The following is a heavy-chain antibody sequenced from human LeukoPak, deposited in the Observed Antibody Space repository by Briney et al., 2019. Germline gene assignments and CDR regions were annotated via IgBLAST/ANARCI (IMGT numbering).Heavy chain of an antibody. Sequence: SQTLSLTCIVSGGSISSGGYYWRWIRQHPGKGLEWIGYIYYSGSTYYNPSLKSRVTISVDTSKNQFSLKLSSVTAADTAVYYCARGLQLRGIFDYFDYWGQGTLVTVSS. J-gene: IGHJ4*02. CDR3: ARGLQLRGIFDYFDY. CDR1: GGSISSGGYY. CDR2: IYYSGST. D-gene: IGHD5-24*01. V-gene: IGHV4-31*03.